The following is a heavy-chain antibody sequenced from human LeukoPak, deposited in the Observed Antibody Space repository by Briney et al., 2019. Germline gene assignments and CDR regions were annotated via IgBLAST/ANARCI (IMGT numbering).Heavy chain of an antibody. CDR1: GFTFSNYA. V-gene: IGHV3-23*01. CDR3: AKVSQTY. J-gene: IGHJ4*02. Sequence: GGSLRLSCAASGFTFSNYAMTWVRQAPGKGLEWVSAISGGGLNTYYADSVKGRFTISRDDSKNTLYLQMNSLRAEDTAIYYCAKVSQTYWGQGALVTVSS. CDR2: ISGGGLNT.